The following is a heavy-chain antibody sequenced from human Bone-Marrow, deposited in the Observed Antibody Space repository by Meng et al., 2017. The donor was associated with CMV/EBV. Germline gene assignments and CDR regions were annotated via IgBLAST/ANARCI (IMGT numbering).Heavy chain of an antibody. CDR1: GFTFSSYS. Sequence: GGSLRLSCAASGFTFSSYSMNWVRQAPGKGPKWVSSISSSSSYIYYAESLKGRFTISRDNAKKLLYLQMDSLTAEDTAVYYCAREGGRPVGGNSRNGFDNWGQGTMVTVSS. CDR3: AREGGRPVGGNSRNGFDN. J-gene: IGHJ3*02. D-gene: IGHD1-7*01. CDR2: ISSSSSYI. V-gene: IGHV3-21*01.